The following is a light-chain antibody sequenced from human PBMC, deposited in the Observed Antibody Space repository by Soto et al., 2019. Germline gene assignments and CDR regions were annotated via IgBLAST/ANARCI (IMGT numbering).Light chain of an antibody. CDR1: QSVSSN. Sequence: EIVMTQSPATLSVSPGERATLSCRASQSVSSNLAWYQQKPGQAPMLLIYGASTRATGIPARFSGSGSGTEFTLTIRSLQSEDFAVYYCQQYNNWPHTFGQGTKLEIK. CDR2: GAS. CDR3: QQYNNWPHT. V-gene: IGKV3-15*01. J-gene: IGKJ2*01.